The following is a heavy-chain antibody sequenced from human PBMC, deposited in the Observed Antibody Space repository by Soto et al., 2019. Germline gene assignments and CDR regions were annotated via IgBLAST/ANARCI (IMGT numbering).Heavy chain of an antibody. CDR1: GGSFSGYY. CDR2: INHSGRT. V-gene: IGHV4-34*01. Sequence: QVQLQQWGAGLLKPSETLSLTCAVNGGSFSGYYWSWIRQPPGRGLEWIGEINHSGRTNLNPSLKSRVSTAVDTSKNHFHLRLSSVTAADTAVYYWERGPRCIKTSCSNDCYRFGLDVWGEGTTVTVAS. CDR3: ERGPRCIKTSCSNDCYRFGLDV. D-gene: IGHD2-2*01. J-gene: IGHJ6*04.